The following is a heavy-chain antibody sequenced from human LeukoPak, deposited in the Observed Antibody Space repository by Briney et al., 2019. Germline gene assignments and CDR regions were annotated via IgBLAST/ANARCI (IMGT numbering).Heavy chain of an antibody. CDR3: ARGRGELGEPVYFDY. J-gene: IGHJ4*02. D-gene: IGHD1-26*01. CDR2: IYYSGST. Sequence: SETLSLTCTVSGGSISSSSYCWGWIRQPPGKGLEWIGRIYYSGSTYYNPSLKSRVTISVDTSKNQFSLKLSSVTAADTAVYYCARGRGELGEPVYFDYWGQGTLVTVSS. V-gene: IGHV4-39*07. CDR1: GGSISSSSYC.